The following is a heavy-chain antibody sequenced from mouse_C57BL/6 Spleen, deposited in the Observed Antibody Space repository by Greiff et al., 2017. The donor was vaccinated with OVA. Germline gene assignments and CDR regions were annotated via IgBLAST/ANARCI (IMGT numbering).Heavy chain of an antibody. CDR3: ARNRDYDEDAMDY. J-gene: IGHJ4*01. D-gene: IGHD2-4*01. V-gene: IGHV2-9-1*01. CDR2: IWTGGGT. Sequence: VKLMESGPGLVAPSQSLSITCTVSGFSLTSYAISWVRQPPGKGLEWLGVIWTGGGTNYNSALKSRLSISKDNSKSQVFLKMNSLQTDDTARYYCARNRDYDEDAMDYWGQGTSVTVSS. CDR1: GFSLTSYA.